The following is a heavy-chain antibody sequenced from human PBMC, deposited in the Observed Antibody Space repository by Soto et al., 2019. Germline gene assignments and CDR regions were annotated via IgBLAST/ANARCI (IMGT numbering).Heavy chain of an antibody. CDR3: ARDPASPDAFDI. Sequence: PGGSLRLSCAASGFTFSSYSMYWVRQAPGKGLEWVSSISSSSSYIYYADSVKGRFTISRDNAKNSLYLQMNSLRAEDTAVYYCARDPASPDAFDIWGQGTMVTVSS. J-gene: IGHJ3*02. V-gene: IGHV3-21*01. CDR2: ISSSSSYI. CDR1: GFTFSSYS. D-gene: IGHD6-6*01.